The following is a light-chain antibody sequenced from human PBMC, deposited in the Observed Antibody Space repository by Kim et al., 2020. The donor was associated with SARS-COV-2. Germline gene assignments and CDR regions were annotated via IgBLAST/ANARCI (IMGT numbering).Light chain of an antibody. Sequence: EIVMTQSPATLSVSPGERATLSCRASRSVSSNLAWYHQKPGQAPRLLIYGASTRATGIPARFSGSGSGTEFTLTISSLQSEDFAVYYCQQYNKWPLTFGGGTKVDIK. CDR2: GAS. J-gene: IGKJ4*01. CDR3: QQYNKWPLT. V-gene: IGKV3-15*01. CDR1: RSVSSN.